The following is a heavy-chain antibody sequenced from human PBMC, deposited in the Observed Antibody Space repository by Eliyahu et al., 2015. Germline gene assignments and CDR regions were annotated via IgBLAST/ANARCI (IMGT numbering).Heavy chain of an antibody. J-gene: IGHJ5*02. Sequence: GWIRQPPGKGLEWIGSIYYSGSTYYNPSLKSRVTISVDTSRNQFSLKLSSVTAADTAVYYCARLPRDCGGDCYRWGQGTLVTVSS. CDR2: IYYSGST. D-gene: IGHD2-21*02. CDR3: ARLPRDCGGDCYR. V-gene: IGHV4-39*01.